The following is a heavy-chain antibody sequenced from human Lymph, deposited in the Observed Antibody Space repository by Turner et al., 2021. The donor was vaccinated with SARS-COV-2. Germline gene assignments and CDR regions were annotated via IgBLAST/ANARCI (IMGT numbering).Heavy chain of an antibody. V-gene: IGHV3-30*04. CDR1: GFTFSTYA. CDR2: ISYDGSNK. J-gene: IGHJ6*02. CDR3: ARYASGGYFYYGMDV. D-gene: IGHD3-10*01. Sequence: QVQLVESGGGVVQPGRSLRLFCVASGFTFSTYAIYWVRQAPGKGLEWVAVISYDGSNKYYADSVKGRFTISRDNSKNTLYLQMNSLRAEDTAVYYCARYASGGYFYYGMDVWGQGTTVTVSS.